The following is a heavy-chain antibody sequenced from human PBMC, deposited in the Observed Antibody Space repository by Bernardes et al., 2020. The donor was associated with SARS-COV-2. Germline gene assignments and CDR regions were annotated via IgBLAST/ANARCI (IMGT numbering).Heavy chain of an antibody. CDR3: TKGSGSYHYYPGY. Sequence: GGSLRLSCAASGFTFSTYAMSWVRQAPGKGLEWVSGISGSGDYVYFADSVKGRFTISRDNSKNTLYLQMNSLRAEDTALYYCTKGSGSYHYYPGYWGQGTLVTVSS. J-gene: IGHJ4*02. D-gene: IGHD1-26*01. CDR2: ISGSGDYV. CDR1: GFTFSTYA. V-gene: IGHV3-23*01.